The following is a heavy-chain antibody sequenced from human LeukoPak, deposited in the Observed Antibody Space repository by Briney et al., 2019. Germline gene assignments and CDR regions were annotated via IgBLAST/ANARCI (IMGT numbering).Heavy chain of an antibody. CDR2: ISGSGGST. CDR1: GFPFSSYA. Sequence: GGSLRLSCAASGFPFSSYAMSWVRPAPGEGLEWVSAISGSGGSTYYADSVKGRFTISRDNSKNTLYLQMNSLRAEDTAVYYCAKDHCSSTSCYPYYYYYGMDVWGKGTTVTVSS. D-gene: IGHD2-2*01. J-gene: IGHJ6*04. V-gene: IGHV3-23*01. CDR3: AKDHCSSTSCYPYYYYYGMDV.